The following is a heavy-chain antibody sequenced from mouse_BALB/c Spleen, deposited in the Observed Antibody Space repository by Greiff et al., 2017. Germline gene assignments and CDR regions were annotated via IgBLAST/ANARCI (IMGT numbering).Heavy chain of an antibody. CDR3: ARHWDSYWYFDV. V-gene: IGHV5-6*01. CDR2: ISSGGSYT. D-gene: IGHD4-1*01. CDR1: GFTFSSYG. Sequence: EVQLVESGGDLVKPGGSLKLSCAASGFTFSSYGMSWVRQTPDKRLEWVATISSGGSYTYYPDSVKGRFTISRDNAKNTLYLQMSSLKSEDTAMYYCARHWDSYWYFDVWGAGTTVTVSS. J-gene: IGHJ1*01.